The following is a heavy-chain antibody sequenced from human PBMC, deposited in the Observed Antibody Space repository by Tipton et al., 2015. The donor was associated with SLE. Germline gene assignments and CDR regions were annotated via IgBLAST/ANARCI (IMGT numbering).Heavy chain of an antibody. J-gene: IGHJ6*02. CDR1: GFIFSSYG. V-gene: IGHV3-30*02. Sequence: GSLRLSCAASGFIFSSYGMHWVRQAPGKGLEWVALIRYDGSQKFYADSVTGRFTISRDNSKNMLFLQLSSLRAADTAVYYCATSTVTTDPAYYYGMDVWGQGTTVTVSS. D-gene: IGHD4-17*01. CDR3: ATSTVTTDPAYYYGMDV. CDR2: IRYDGSQK.